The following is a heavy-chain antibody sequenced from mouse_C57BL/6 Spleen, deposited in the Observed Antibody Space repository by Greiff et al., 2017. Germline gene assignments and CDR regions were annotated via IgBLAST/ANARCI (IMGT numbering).Heavy chain of an antibody. CDR3: PYYDYVGFAY. CDR1: GYTFTDYE. D-gene: IGHD2-4*01. J-gene: IGHJ3*01. Sequence: QVQLQQSGAELVRPGASVTLSCKASGYTFTDYEMHWVKQTPVHGLEWIGAIDPETGGTAYNQKFKGKAILTADKSSSTAYMELRSLTSEDSAVYYCPYYDYVGFAYWGQGTLVTVSA. CDR2: IDPETGGT. V-gene: IGHV1-15*01.